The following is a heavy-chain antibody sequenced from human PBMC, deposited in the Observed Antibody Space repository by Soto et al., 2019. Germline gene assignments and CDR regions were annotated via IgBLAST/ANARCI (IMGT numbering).Heavy chain of an antibody. CDR1: GFTFSNAW. CDR3: TRNRRDYYYGMDV. D-gene: IGHD4-4*01. J-gene: IGHJ6*02. Sequence: EVQLVESGGGLVKPGGSLRLSCAASGFTFSNAWMNWVRQAPGKGLEWVGRIKSKTDGGTTDYAAPVKGRFTISRDDSINTLYLQMNSLKTADTAVYYCTRNRRDYYYGMDVWGQGTTVTVSS. V-gene: IGHV3-15*07. CDR2: IKSKTDGGTT.